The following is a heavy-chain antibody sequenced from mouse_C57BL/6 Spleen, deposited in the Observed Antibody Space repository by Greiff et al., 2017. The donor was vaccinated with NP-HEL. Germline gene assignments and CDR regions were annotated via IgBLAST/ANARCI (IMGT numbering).Heavy chain of an antibody. D-gene: IGHD3-1*01. CDR2: INPNNGGT. CDR1: GYTFTDYY. Sequence: EVQLQQSGPELVKPGASVKISCKASGYTFTDYYMNWVKQSHGKSLEWIGDINPNNGGTSYNQKFKGKATLTVDKSSSTAYMELRSLTSEDSAVYYCARGAYREGFAYWGQGTLVTVSA. V-gene: IGHV1-26*01. J-gene: IGHJ3*01. CDR3: ARGAYREGFAY.